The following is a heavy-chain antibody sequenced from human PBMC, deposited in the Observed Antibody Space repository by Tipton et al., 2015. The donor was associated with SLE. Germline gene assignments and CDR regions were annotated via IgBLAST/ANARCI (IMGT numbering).Heavy chain of an antibody. CDR1: GYAISDGYF. CDR2: IHHNGDT. Sequence: TLSLTCAVSGYAISDGYFWDWIRQSPERGLEWIGSIHHNGDTFYNPSLKGRVAMSIDAPKNQFSLKLISVTAADTAVYYCARQPAAFDIWGQGTRVTVSS. V-gene: IGHV4-38-2*01. CDR3: ARQPAAFDI. J-gene: IGHJ3*02.